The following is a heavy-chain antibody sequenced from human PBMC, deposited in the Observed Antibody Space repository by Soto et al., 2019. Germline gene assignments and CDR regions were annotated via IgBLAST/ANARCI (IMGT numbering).Heavy chain of an antibody. V-gene: IGHV1-8*02. D-gene: IGHD2-15*01. CDR3: ARAVVVPVASRFDP. Sequence: QVQLVQSGAEVKKPGASVKVSCKASGYTFTGYDINWVRQATGQGLEWMGWMNPNSGNTGYAQNFQGRVTLPRNTSISTAYMELSSLRYEDTAVYYCARAVVVPVASRFDPWGQGTLVTVSS. CDR2: MNPNSGNT. CDR1: GYTFTGYD. J-gene: IGHJ5*02.